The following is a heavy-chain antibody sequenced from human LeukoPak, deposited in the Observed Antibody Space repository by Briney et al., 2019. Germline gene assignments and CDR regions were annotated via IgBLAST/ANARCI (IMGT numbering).Heavy chain of an antibody. J-gene: IGHJ3*02. CDR2: ISSSGSTI. CDR1: GFTFSSYE. D-gene: IGHD3-22*01. CDR3: ARPPPRIAAAGTDYYYDSSGYYGDAFDI. Sequence: GASLQISCAASGFTFSSYEMNWVRQAPGKGLEWVSYISSSGSTIYYADSVKGRFTISRDNAKNSLYLQMNSLRAEDTAVYYCARPPPRIAAAGTDYYYDSSGYYGDAFDIWGQGTMVTVSS. V-gene: IGHV3-48*03.